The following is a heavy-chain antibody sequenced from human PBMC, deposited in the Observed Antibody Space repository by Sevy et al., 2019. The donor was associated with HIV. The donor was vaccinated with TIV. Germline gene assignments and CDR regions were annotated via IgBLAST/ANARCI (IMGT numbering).Heavy chain of an antibody. CDR3: AGGSWDSSGYSDY. CDR2: IWYDGSNK. Sequence: WGSLRLSCAASGFTFSSYGMHWVRQAPGKGLEWVAVIWYDGSNKYYADSVKGRFTISRDNSKNTLYLQMNSLRAEDTAVYYCAGGSWDSSGYSDYWGQGTLVTVSS. D-gene: IGHD3-22*01. CDR1: GFTFSSYG. V-gene: IGHV3-33*01. J-gene: IGHJ4*02.